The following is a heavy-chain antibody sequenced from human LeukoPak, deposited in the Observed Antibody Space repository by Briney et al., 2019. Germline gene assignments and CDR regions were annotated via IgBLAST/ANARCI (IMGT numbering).Heavy chain of an antibody. CDR2: ISGSGDKT. CDR3: AKDTTAWWYQMAYMNV. J-gene: IGHJ6*03. D-gene: IGHD2-15*01. V-gene: IGHV3-23*01. CDR1: GFSLSTYA. Sequence: GGSLRLSCAASGFSLSTYALSWVRQAPGGGLEWVAAISGSGDKTYHADSVKGRFTISKDNSENRLSLQMDSLRAEDTAVYFCAKDTTAWWYQMAYMNVWGKGTTVTVSS.